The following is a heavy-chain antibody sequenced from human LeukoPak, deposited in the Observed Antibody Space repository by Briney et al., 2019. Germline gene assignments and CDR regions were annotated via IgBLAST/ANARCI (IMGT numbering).Heavy chain of an antibody. J-gene: IGHJ4*02. V-gene: IGHV3-11*01. CDR2: ISSSGTII. CDR3: AIADSSTYGPPDY. CDR1: GFSLTDYY. Sequence: EGSLRLSCAASGFSLTDYYMSWIRQAPTKGLEWVSYISSSGTIIYYTDSVKGRFTISRDNAKSSLSLQMNSLRAEDTAVYYCAIADSSTYGPPDYWGQGTLVTVSS. D-gene: IGHD2/OR15-2a*01.